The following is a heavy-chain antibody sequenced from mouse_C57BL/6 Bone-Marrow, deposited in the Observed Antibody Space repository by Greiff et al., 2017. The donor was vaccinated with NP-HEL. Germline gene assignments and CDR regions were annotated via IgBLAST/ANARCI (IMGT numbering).Heavy chain of an antibody. V-gene: IGHV1-64*01. J-gene: IGHJ2*01. CDR2: IHPNSGST. Sequence: QVQLKQPGAELVKPGASVKLSCKASGYTFTSYWMHWVKQRPGQGLEWIGMIHPNSGSTNYNEKFKSKATLTVDKSSSTAYMQLSSLTSEDSAVYYCAREITTVEGTHFDYWGQGTTLTVSS. D-gene: IGHD1-1*01. CDR1: GYTFTSYW. CDR3: AREITTVEGTHFDY.